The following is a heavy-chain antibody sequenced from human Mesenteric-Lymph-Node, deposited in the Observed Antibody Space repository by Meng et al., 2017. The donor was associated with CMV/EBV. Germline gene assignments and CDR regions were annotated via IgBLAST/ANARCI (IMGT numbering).Heavy chain of an antibody. D-gene: IGHD1-26*01. J-gene: IGHJ5*02. CDR1: GFTFSNYA. Sequence: GGSLRLSCAGSGFTFSNYAMSWVRQAPGKGPEWVSSISSSSTHIYYADSVKGRFTISRDNAKNSLYLQMNSLRAEDTAVYYCARSVGATTSTGFDPWGQGALVTVSS. CDR3: ARSVGATTSTGFDP. CDR2: ISSSSTHI. V-gene: IGHV3-21*01.